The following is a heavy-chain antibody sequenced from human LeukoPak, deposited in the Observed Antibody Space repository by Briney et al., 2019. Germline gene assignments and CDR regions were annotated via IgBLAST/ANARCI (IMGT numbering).Heavy chain of an antibody. J-gene: IGHJ6*02. CDR2: IYYSGST. D-gene: IGHD1-1*01. CDR3: ARLWYNWNDYYYYGMDV. CDR1: GGSISSSSYY. Sequence: SETLSLTCTVSGGSISSSSYYWGWIRQPPGKGLEWIGSIYYSGSTYYNPSLKSRVTMPVDTSKNQFSLKLSSVTAADTAVYYCARLWYNWNDYYYYGMDVWGQGTTVTVSS. V-gene: IGHV4-39*01.